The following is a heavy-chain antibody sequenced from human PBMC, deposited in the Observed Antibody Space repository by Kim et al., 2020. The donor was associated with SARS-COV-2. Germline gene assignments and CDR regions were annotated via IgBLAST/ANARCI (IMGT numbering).Heavy chain of an antibody. CDR2: IDPSDSYT. Sequence: GESLKISCQGSGYSFTSYWISWVRQMPGKGLEWMGRIDPSDSYTNYSPSFQGHVTISADKSISTAYLQWSSLKASDTAMYYCASTPDIAAAGTYLNYYYYGMDVWGQGTTVTVSS. D-gene: IGHD6-13*01. CDR1: GYSFTSYW. J-gene: IGHJ6*02. V-gene: IGHV5-10-1*01. CDR3: ASTPDIAAAGTYLNYYYYGMDV.